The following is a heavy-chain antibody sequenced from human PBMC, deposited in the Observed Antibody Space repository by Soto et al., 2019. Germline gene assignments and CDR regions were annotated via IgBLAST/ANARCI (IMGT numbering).Heavy chain of an antibody. CDR3: AHYVSTSPAGWFDP. V-gene: IGHV2-5*02. D-gene: IGHD3-10*02. J-gene: IGHJ5*02. Sequence: QITLKESGPTLVKPTQTLTLTCTFSGLSLSTSGEAVGWIRQPPGKALEWLALIYWDDDKRYNPTLKTRLTTTKDPSKNQAVLTLTNMDPVDTATYYCAHYVSTSPAGWFDPWGQGILVTVSS. CDR2: IYWDDDK. CDR1: GLSLSTSGEA.